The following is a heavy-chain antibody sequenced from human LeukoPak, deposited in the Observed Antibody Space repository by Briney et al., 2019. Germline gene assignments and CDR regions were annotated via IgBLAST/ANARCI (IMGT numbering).Heavy chain of an antibody. D-gene: IGHD3-10*01. J-gene: IGHJ4*02. V-gene: IGHV3-33*08. CDR3: ARDVFGTITMVRGVTSY. Sequence: GGSLRLSCAASGFTFSSYGMHWVRQAPGKGLEWVAVIWYDGSNKYYADSVKGRFTISRDNAKNSLYLQMNSLRAEDTAVYYCARDVFGTITMVRGVTSYWGQGTLVTVSS. CDR1: GFTFSSYG. CDR2: IWYDGSNK.